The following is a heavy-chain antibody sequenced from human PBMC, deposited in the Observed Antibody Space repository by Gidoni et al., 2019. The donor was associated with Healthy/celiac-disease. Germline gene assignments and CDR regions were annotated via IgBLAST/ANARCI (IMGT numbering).Heavy chain of an antibody. V-gene: IGHV3-11*06. CDR1: GFTFSDYY. J-gene: IGHJ4*02. Sequence: QVQLVESGGGLVKPGGSLRLSCAASGFTFSDYYMSWIRQAPGKGLEWVSYISSSSSYTNYADSVKGRFTISRDNAKNSLYLQMNSLRAEDTAVYYCARWTTVTNALDYWGQGTLVTVSS. CDR3: ARWTTVTNALDY. D-gene: IGHD4-17*01. CDR2: ISSSSSYT.